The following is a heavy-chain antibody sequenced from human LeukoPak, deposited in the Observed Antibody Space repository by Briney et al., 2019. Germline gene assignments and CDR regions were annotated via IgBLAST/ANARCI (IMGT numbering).Heavy chain of an antibody. Sequence: ASVKVSCKVSGYTLTELAMHWVRQAPGKGLEWMGGVDPEDGETVYSQNFQGRVTMTEDTSTDTAYMELSSLRSEDTAVYYCATALVDSTGYWGGFDNWGQGTLVTVSS. CDR2: VDPEDGET. J-gene: IGHJ4*02. CDR1: GYTLTELA. CDR3: ATALVDSTGYWGGFDN. V-gene: IGHV1-24*01. D-gene: IGHD3-22*01.